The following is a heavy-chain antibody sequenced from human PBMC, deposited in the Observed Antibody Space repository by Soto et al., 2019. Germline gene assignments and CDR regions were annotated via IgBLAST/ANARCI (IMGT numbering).Heavy chain of an antibody. Sequence: GGSLRLSCAASGFTFGSYAMIWVRQAPGKGLEWVSAISGSGGSTYYADSVKGRFTISRDNSKNTLYLQMNSLRAEDTAVYYRAKGVFIGTGGKRGYYSYRAVWVKGTTVPVSS. V-gene: IGHV3-23*01. CDR1: GFTFGSYA. CDR2: ISGSGGST. CDR3: AKGVFIGTGGKRGYYSYRAV. J-gene: IGHJ6*03. D-gene: IGHD2-15*01.